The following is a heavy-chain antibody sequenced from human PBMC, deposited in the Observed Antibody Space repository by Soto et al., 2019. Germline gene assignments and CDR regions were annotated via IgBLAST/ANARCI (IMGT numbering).Heavy chain of an antibody. CDR3: AKDYVVGATTVWFDP. V-gene: IGHV3-30*18. D-gene: IGHD1-26*01. J-gene: IGHJ5*02. Sequence: GGSLRLSCAASGFTFSSYGMHWVRQAPGKGLEWVAVISYDGSNKCYADSVKGRFTISRDNSKNTLYLQMNSLRAEDTAVYYCAKDYVVGATTVWFDPWGQGTLVTVSS. CDR2: ISYDGSNK. CDR1: GFTFSSYG.